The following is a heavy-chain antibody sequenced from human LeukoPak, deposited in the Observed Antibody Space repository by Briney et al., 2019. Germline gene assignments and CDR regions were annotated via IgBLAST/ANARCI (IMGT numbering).Heavy chain of an antibody. V-gene: IGHV1-18*01. CDR3: ARVPDYYDSSGYYASQVYYYYYGRDV. J-gene: IGHJ6*02. CDR1: GYTFTSYG. D-gene: IGHD3-22*01. Sequence: ASVKVSCKASGYTFTSYGISWVRQAPGQGLEWMGWISAYNGNTNYAQKLQGRVTMTTDTSTSTAYMELRSLKSDDTAVYYCARVPDYYDSSGYYASQVYYYYYGRDVWGQGTTVTVPS. CDR2: ISAYNGNT.